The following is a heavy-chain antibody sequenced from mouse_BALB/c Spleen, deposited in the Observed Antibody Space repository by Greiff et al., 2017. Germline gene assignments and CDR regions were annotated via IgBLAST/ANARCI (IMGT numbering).Heavy chain of an antibody. Sequence: VHVKQSGTVLARPGASVKMSCKASGYSFTSYWMHWVKQRPGQGLEWIGAIYPGNSDTSYNQKFKGKAKLTAVTSASTAYMELSSLTNEDSAVYYCTRSPNWDGFAYWGQGTLVTVSA. J-gene: IGHJ3*01. CDR1: GYSFTSYW. CDR2: IYPGNSDT. D-gene: IGHD4-1*02. V-gene: IGHV1-5*01. CDR3: TRSPNWDGFAY.